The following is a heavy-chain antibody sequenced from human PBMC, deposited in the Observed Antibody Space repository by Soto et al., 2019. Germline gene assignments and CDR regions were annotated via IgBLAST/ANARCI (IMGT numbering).Heavy chain of an antibody. V-gene: IGHV3-53*04. CDR3: ARGYCSSTSCYPLDY. D-gene: IGHD2-2*01. Sequence: EVQLVESGGGLVQPGGSLRLSCAASGFTVSSNYMSWVRQAPGKGLEWVSVIYSGGSTYYADSVKGRFTISRHNSKNTLYRQMNSLRAEDTAVYYCARGYCSSTSCYPLDYWGQGTLVTVSS. CDR1: GFTVSSNY. CDR2: IYSGGST. J-gene: IGHJ4*02.